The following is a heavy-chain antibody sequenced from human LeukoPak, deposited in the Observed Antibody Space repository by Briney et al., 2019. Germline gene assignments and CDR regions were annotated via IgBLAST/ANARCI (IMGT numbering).Heavy chain of an antibody. CDR1: GFTLSSYV. CDR2: IRYDGSNK. J-gene: IGHJ4*02. Sequence: GGSLRLSCAASGFTLSSYVMHWVRQAPGKGLEWVAFIRYDGSNKYYADSVKGRFTISRDNSKNTLYLQMNSLRAEDTAVYYCARGPSGYHNTGGQGTLVTVSS. V-gene: IGHV3-30*02. D-gene: IGHD5-12*01. CDR3: ARGPSGYHNT.